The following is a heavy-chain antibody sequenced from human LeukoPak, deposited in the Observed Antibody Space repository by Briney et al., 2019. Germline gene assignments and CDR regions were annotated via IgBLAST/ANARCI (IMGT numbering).Heavy chain of an antibody. CDR2: ISGGGGST. CDR1: GFTFSSYA. D-gene: IGHD5-18*01. CDR3: AKDRDTAVAFYFDY. J-gene: IGHJ4*02. Sequence: PGGSLRPSCAASGFTFSSYAMSWVRQAPGKGLEWVSAISGGGGSTSYADSVKGRFTISGDNSKNMLYLQMNSLRVEDTAVYYCAKDRDTAVAFYFDYWGQGTLVTVSS. V-gene: IGHV3-23*01.